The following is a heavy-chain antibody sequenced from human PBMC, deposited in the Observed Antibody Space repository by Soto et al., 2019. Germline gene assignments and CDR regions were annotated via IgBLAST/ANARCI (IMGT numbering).Heavy chain of an antibody. D-gene: IGHD6-13*01. V-gene: IGHV3-7*03. J-gene: IGHJ4*02. CDR1: GFTFGSYW. Sequence: SLRLSCAASGFTFGSYWMSWVRQAPGKGLEWLATIKMDASEKKYVDSVKGRFTMSRDNAKNSLYLQMNSLKTEDTAVYYCTTSTPGYSSSWYYWGQGTLVTVSS. CDR2: IKMDASEK. CDR3: TTSTPGYSSSWYY.